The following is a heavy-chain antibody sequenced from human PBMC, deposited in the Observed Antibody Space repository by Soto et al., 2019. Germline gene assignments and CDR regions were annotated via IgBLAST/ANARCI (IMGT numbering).Heavy chain of an antibody. J-gene: IGHJ4*02. CDR3: ARDSSGYYPAYFDY. V-gene: IGHV3-30-3*01. Sequence: GGSLRLSCAASGFTFSSYAMHWVRQAPGKGLEWVAVISYDGSNKYYADSVKGRFTISRDNSKNTLYLQMNSLRAEDTAVYYCARDSSGYYPAYFDYWGQGTLVTVSS. D-gene: IGHD3-22*01. CDR1: GFTFSSYA. CDR2: ISYDGSNK.